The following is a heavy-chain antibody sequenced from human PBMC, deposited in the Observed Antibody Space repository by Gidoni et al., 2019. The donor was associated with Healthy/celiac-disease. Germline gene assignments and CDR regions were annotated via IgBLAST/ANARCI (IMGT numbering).Heavy chain of an antibody. Sequence: EVQLLESGGGLVQPGGSLRLSCAASGFTFSSYAMSWVRQAPGKGLEWVSASSGSGGSTYSADSVKGRFTISRDNSKNTLYLQMNSLRAEDTAVYYCAKLESERVVPAAINDYWGQGTLVTVSS. CDR1: GFTFSSYA. CDR2: SSGSGGST. D-gene: IGHD2-2*01. J-gene: IGHJ4*02. CDR3: AKLESERVVPAAINDY. V-gene: IGHV3-23*01.